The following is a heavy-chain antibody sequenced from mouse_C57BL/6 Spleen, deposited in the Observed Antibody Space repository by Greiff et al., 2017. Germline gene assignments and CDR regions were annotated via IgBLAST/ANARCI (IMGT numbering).Heavy chain of an antibody. J-gene: IGHJ2*01. CDR2: IYPGDGDT. V-gene: IGHV1-80*01. CDR1: GYAFSSYW. CDR3: ARENYDYDGPYFDY. Sequence: VQLVESGAELVKPGASVKISCKASGYAFSSYWMNWVKQRPGKGLEWIGQIYPGDGDTNYNGKFKGKATLTADKSSSTAYMQRSSLTSEDSAVYFCARENYDYDGPYFDYWGQGTTRTVSS. D-gene: IGHD2-4*01.